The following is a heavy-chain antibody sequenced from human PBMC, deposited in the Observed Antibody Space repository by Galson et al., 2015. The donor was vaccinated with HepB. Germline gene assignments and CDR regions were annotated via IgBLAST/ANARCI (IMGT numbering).Heavy chain of an antibody. V-gene: IGHV3-30*04. Sequence: SLRLSCAASGFTFSSYAMHWVRQAPGKGLEWVAVISYDGSNKYYADSVKGRFTISRDNSKNTLYLQMNSLRAEDTAVYYCARDEPEAGTIDYWGQGTLVTVSS. CDR2: ISYDGSNK. CDR3: ARDEPEAGTIDY. D-gene: IGHD6-13*01. J-gene: IGHJ4*02. CDR1: GFTFSSYA.